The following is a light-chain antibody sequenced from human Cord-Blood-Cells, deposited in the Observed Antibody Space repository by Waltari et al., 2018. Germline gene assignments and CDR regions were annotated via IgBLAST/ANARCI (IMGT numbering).Light chain of an antibody. CDR1: SSDVGSYHL. CDR3: CSYAGSWV. V-gene: IGLV2-23*01. J-gene: IGLJ3*02. CDR2: EGS. Sequence: QSALTQPASVSGSPGQSITISCTGTSSDVGSYHLFSWYQQHPGKAPKLMSYEGSKRPSGVSNRFSGSKSGNTASLTISGLQAEDEADYYCCSYAGSWVFGGGTKLTVL.